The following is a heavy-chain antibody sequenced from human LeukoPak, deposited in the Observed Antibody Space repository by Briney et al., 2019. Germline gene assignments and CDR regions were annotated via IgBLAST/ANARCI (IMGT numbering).Heavy chain of an antibody. V-gene: IGHV3-74*01. CDR1: GFTFSTYW. D-gene: IGHD3-10*01. J-gene: IGHJ4*02. CDR2: ISGDGSIT. CDR3: ARMSGIL. Sequence: GGSLRLSCVASGFTFSTYWMYWVRHAPGKGLVWVSRISGDGSITSYADSVKGRFTISRDNAKSTVVLQMNSLRAEDTAVYYCARMSGILWGQGTLVTVSS.